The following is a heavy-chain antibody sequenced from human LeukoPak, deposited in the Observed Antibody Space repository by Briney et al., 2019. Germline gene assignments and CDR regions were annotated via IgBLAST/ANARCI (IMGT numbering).Heavy chain of an antibody. Sequence: SETLSLTCTVSGGSINGHYWSWIRQSPGKGLEWIGYIYYTGNTNYNPSLKSRITISVDTSKNQFSLNLSSVTAADTAVYYCTGLHFAAAEEFDAWGQGTLVTVSS. D-gene: IGHD6-13*01. V-gene: IGHV4-59*08. J-gene: IGHJ5*02. CDR1: GGSINGHY. CDR2: IYYTGNT. CDR3: TGLHFAAAEEFDA.